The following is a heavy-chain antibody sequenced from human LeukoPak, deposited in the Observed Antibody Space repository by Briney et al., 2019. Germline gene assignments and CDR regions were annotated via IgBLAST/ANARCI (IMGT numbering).Heavy chain of an antibody. CDR3: ARDRAPKTVTSEVDAFDI. D-gene: IGHD4-17*01. J-gene: IGHJ3*02. CDR1: GGTFSSYA. Sequence: GASVKVSCKASGGTFSSYAISWVRQAPGQSLEWMGWINAGNGDTKYSQEFQGRVTITRDTSATTAYMELSNLRSEDLAVYYCARDRAPKTVTSEVDAFDIWGQGTMVTVSS. CDR2: INAGNGDT. V-gene: IGHV1-3*03.